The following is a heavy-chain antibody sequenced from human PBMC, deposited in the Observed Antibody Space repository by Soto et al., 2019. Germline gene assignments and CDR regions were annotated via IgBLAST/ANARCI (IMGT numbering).Heavy chain of an antibody. CDR2: ISYDGSNK. D-gene: IGHD1-26*01. CDR3: SRDLTRATVGTFDH. CDR1: GFTFSSYA. J-gene: IGHJ4*02. V-gene: IGHV3-30-3*01. Sequence: QVQLVESGGGVVQPGRSLRLSCAASGFTFSSYAMHWVRQAPGKGLEWVAVISYDGSNKYYADSVKGRFTISRDNSKNTLYLQMNSLRAEDTAVYYCSRDLTRATVGTFDHWGQGTLVTVSS.